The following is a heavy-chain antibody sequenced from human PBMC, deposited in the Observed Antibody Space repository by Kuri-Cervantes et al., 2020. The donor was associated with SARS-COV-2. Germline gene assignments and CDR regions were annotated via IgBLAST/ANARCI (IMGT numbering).Heavy chain of an antibody. D-gene: IGHD2-21*01. CDR1: GYTFTSYG. CDR3: YCAPKEGFDS. J-gene: IGHJ4*02. CDR2: ISAYNGNT. V-gene: IGHV1-18*01. Sequence: ASVKVSCKASGYTFTSYGISWVRQAPGQGLEWMGWISAYNGNTNYAQELQGRVTMTTDTSTSTAYMELSSLTSEDTAIYYCYCAPKEGFDSWGQGTLVTVSS.